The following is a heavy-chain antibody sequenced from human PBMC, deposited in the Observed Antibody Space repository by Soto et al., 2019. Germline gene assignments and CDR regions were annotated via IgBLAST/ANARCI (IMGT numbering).Heavy chain of an antibody. CDR1: GFTFSRYG. CDR2: ISYDGSSK. V-gene: IGHV3-30*18. J-gene: IGHJ6*02. Sequence: QVQLVESGGGVVQPGRSLRLSCAASGFTFSRYGMHWVRQAPGKGLEWVAVISYDGSSKYYADSVKGRFTISRDNSKNTLYLQMNSLRAEDTAVYYCAKATRTTSCYYYGMDVWGQGTTVTVSS. CDR3: AKATRTTSCYYYGMDV. D-gene: IGHD1-1*01.